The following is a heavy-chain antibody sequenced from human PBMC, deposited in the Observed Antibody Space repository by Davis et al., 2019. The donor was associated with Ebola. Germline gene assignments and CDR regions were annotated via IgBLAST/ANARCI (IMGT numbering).Heavy chain of an antibody. V-gene: IGHV6-1*01. CDR2: TYYTSKWHN. Sequence: HSQTLSLTCAISGHSLFGKNGAWNWIRQSPSRGLEWLGRTYYTSKWHNDYGESVKSRISINPDTSKNQLSLQLNSVTPEDAAVYYCVRGWGRSGLDVWGQGTTVTVSS. CDR3: VRGWGRSGLDV. D-gene: IGHD3-16*01. J-gene: IGHJ6*02. CDR1: GHSLFGKNGA.